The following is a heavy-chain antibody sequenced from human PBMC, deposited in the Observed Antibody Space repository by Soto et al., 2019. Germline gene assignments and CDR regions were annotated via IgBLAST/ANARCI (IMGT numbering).Heavy chain of an antibody. CDR3: ARDGDPDYYYYMDV. V-gene: IGHV3-48*01. CDR1: GFTFSSYS. J-gene: IGHJ6*03. CDR2: ISSSSSTI. Sequence: EVQLVESGGGLVQPGGSLRLSCAASGFTFSSYSMNWVLQAPGKGLEWVSYISSSSSTIYYADSVKGRFTSSRDNAKNSLYLQMNSLRAEDTAVYYCARDGDPDYYYYMDVWGKGTTVTVSS.